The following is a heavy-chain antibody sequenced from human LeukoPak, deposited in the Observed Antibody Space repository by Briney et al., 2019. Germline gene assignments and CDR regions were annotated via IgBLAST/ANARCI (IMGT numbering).Heavy chain of an antibody. V-gene: IGHV3-23*01. D-gene: IGHD3-9*01. CDR1: GLTLSSFR. CDR2: IIDSGGT. CDR3: AKGASIHVTGPDF. J-gene: IGHJ4*02. Sequence: PGGSLRPSCAASGLTLSSFRMSWVRQAPGKGLEWVSRIIDSGGTNYADSVKGRFTISRDNSKNTLYLQMNSLRVEDTAVYYCAKGASIHVTGPDFWGPGTLVTVSS.